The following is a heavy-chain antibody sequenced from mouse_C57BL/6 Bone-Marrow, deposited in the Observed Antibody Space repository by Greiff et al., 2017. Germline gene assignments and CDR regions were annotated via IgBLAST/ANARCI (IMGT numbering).Heavy chain of an antibody. Sequence: VQLQQSGAELVKPGASVKLSCTASGFNIKDYYMHWVKQRNEQGLEWIGRIDPEDGGTKYAPKFQGKATITAYTSSNTASLQLSSLTSEDTAGYYCALWYYDAYYHWGQGTTLTVSS. CDR3: ALWYYDAYYH. D-gene: IGHD2-3*01. CDR2: IDPEDGGT. V-gene: IGHV14-2*01. J-gene: IGHJ2*01. CDR1: GFNIKDYY.